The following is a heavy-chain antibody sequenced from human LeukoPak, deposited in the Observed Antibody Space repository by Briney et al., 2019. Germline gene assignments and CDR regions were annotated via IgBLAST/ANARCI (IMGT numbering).Heavy chain of an antibody. CDR1: GGSISSYY. CDR2: IYTSEGT. Sequence: SETLSLTCSVSGGSISSYYWSWIWQPAGKGLEWIGRIYTSEGTNYNPSLKSRVTMSADTSKNQLSLKLSFVTAADTAVYYCARHCRSTRCYTNLDYWGQGTLVTVSS. J-gene: IGHJ4*02. CDR3: ARHCRSTRCYTNLDY. D-gene: IGHD2-2*02. V-gene: IGHV4-4*07.